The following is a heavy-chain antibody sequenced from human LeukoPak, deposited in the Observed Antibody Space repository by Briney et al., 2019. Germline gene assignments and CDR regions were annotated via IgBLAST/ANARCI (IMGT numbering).Heavy chain of an antibody. D-gene: IGHD5-12*01. J-gene: IGHJ3*02. V-gene: IGHV1-46*01. Sequence: ASVKISCKVSGYTFTDYYMHWVQQAPGQGLEWMGIINPSGGSTSYAQKFQGRVTMTRDTSTSTVYMELSSLRSEDTAVYYCARAHSGYEGGAFDIWGQGTMVTVSS. CDR3: ARAHSGYEGGAFDI. CDR2: INPSGGST. CDR1: GYTFTDYY.